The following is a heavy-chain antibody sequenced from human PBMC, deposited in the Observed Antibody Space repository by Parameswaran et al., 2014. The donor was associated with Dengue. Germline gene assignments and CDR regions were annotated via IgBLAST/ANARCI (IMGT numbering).Heavy chain of an antibody. D-gene: IGHD3-22*01. CDR3: AKHRILAFWDDEKVVVKTNWFDP. CDR2: IYHRGDT. J-gene: IGHJ5*02. V-gene: IGHV4-39*01. Sequence: VRQMPGKGLEWIGSIYHRGDTYYNPSLKSRVTISMDTSKKEFSLKLSSVTAADTAVYYCAKHRILAFWDDEKVVVKTNWFDPWGQGILVTVSS.